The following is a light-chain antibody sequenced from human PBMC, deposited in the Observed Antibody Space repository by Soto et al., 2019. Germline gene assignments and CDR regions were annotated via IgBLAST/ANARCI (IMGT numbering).Light chain of an antibody. J-gene: IGKJ2*01. CDR3: QQRSNWPPYT. CDR1: QSVSSY. V-gene: IGKV3-11*01. Sequence: ELVLTQPPATLSLSPGERATLSCRASQSVSSYLAWYQQKPGQAPRLLIYDASNRATGIPARFSGSGSGTDFTLTISSLEPEDFAVYYCQQRSNWPPYTFGQGTKLEIK. CDR2: DAS.